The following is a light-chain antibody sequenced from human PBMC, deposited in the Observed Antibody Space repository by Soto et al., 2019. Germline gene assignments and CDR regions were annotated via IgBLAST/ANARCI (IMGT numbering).Light chain of an antibody. J-gene: IGKJ2*01. CDR3: QQSYNTHPYT. CDR2: ATF. CDR1: QSISNY. Sequence: DIQMTQSPSSLSASVGDRVTITCRASQSISNYLNWYQQKPGKAPKLLIYATFSLQSGVPSRFSGSGSETDFTLTISSLQPEDFATYYCQQSYNTHPYTFGQGTRLDIK. V-gene: IGKV1-39*01.